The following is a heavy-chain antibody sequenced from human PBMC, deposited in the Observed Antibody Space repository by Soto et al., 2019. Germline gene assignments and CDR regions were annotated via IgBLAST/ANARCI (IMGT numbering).Heavy chain of an antibody. D-gene: IGHD3-16*01. CDR1: GFTFSNYG. V-gene: IGHV3-33*01. CDR2: IWSDGTNE. Sequence: QVQLVESGGGVVQPGGSLRLSCAASGFTFSNYGLDWVRQAPGKGLEWVAVIWSDGTNEYYADSVKGRFTISRDNSKNTLYLQMNSLRAEDTAVYYCARDHSGGGSIIEDGYFDLWGRGTLVTVSS. CDR3: ARDHSGGGSIIEDGYFDL. J-gene: IGHJ2*01.